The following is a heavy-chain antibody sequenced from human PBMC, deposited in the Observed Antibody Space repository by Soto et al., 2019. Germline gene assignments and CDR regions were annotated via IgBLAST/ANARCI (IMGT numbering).Heavy chain of an antibody. CDR3: GRHVSSGWFRFFDY. J-gene: IGHJ4*02. D-gene: IGHD6-19*01. Sequence: SETLSLTCTVSGGSISSYYWSWIRQPPGKGLEWIGYIYYSGSTNYNPSLKSRVTISVDTSKNQFSLKLSSVTAADTAVYYCGRHVSSGWFRFFDYWGQGTRVTVSS. CDR1: GGSISSYY. CDR2: IYYSGST. V-gene: IGHV4-59*08.